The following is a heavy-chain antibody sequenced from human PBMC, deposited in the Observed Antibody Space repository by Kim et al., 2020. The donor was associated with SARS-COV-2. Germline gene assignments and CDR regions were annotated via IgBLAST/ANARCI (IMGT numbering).Heavy chain of an antibody. D-gene: IGHD6-13*01. J-gene: IGHJ5*02. V-gene: IGHV4-59*01. CDR3: ARESVMLGSWYGENWFDP. Sequence: KSRVTISVDTSKNQFSLKLSSVTAADTAVYYCARESVMLGSWYGENWFDPWGQGTLVTVSS.